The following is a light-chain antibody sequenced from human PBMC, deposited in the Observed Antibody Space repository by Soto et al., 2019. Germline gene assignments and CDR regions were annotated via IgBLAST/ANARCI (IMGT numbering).Light chain of an antibody. CDR1: QNIGGW. Sequence: DIQMTQSPSTLSASVGDRVTITCRASQNIGGWLAWYQQKPGKAPKFLIFDASSLESGVPSRFSGSGSGTEFTLTISSLQPDDFATYYCQQYNSYWTFGQGTKVHIK. V-gene: IGKV1-5*01. CDR3: QQYNSYWT. CDR2: DAS. J-gene: IGKJ1*01.